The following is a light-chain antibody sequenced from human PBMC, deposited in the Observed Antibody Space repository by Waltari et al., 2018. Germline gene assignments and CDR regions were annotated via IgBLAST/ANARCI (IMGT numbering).Light chain of an antibody. CDR3: AAWDDTLSDPWV. CDR2: RDN. Sequence: QSVLTQPPSASGTPGQRVTISCSGSGSNIGSNYVFWYQHRPGTAPKLLIYRDNQRPSGVPDRFSGSKTGTSASLAISGLRSEDEADYYCAAWDDTLSDPWVFGGGTKLTVL. J-gene: IGLJ3*02. CDR1: GSNIGSNY. V-gene: IGLV1-47*01.